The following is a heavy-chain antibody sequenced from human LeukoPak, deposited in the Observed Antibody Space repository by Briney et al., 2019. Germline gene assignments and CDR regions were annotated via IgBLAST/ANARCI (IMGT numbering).Heavy chain of an antibody. D-gene: IGHD5-24*01. CDR1: GYTFTAYY. CDR2: INPNTGGT. CDR3: ARVGGLQREYAFDI. Sequence: EASVKVSCETSGYTFTAYYVHWVRQAPGQGLEWMGWINPNTGGTNYAQKFQGRVTMTRDTSISTAYMELSRLRSDDTAVYYCARVGGLQREYAFDIWGQGTMVTVSS. J-gene: IGHJ3*02. V-gene: IGHV1-2*02.